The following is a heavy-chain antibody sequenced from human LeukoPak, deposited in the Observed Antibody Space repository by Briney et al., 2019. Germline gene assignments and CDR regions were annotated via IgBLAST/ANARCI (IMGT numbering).Heavy chain of an antibody. CDR1: GGAISSGDYY. CDR2: FYYSGTT. CDR3: AELLGGP. J-gene: IGHJ5*02. Sequence: PSETLSLTCTVSGGAISSGDYYWNWIRQPPGKGLEWIGSFYYSGTTYYNPSLRSRVTVSIDTSKNQFSLNLSSVTAADTAVYYCAELLGGPWGQGTLVTVSS. D-gene: IGHD1-7*01. V-gene: IGHV4-39*01.